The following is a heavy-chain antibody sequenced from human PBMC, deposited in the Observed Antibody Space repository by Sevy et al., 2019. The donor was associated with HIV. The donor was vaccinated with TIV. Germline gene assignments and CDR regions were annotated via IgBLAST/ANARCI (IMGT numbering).Heavy chain of an antibody. D-gene: IGHD3-22*01. V-gene: IGHV3-48*02. Sequence: GGSLRLSCAASGFTFSSYSMNWVRQAPGKGLEWVSYISSSSSTIYYADSVKGRFTISRDNAKNSLYLQMNSLRDEDTAVYYCARGFNYYDSSGPYRDYYYYYGMDVWGQGTTVTVSS. CDR3: ARGFNYYDSSGPYRDYYYYYGMDV. CDR1: GFTFSSYS. J-gene: IGHJ6*02. CDR2: ISSSSSTI.